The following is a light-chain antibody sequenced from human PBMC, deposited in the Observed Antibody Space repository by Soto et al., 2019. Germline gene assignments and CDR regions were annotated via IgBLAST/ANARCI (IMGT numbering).Light chain of an antibody. CDR3: QVWDSSSDHWV. J-gene: IGLJ3*02. CDR2: YDS. Sequence: SYELTQPPSVSVAPGKTARITCGGNNIGSKSVHWYQQKPGQAPVLVIYYDSDRPSGIPERFSGYNSGNTASLTISRVEAGDGAEYYCQVWDSSSDHWVFGGGTKLTVL. V-gene: IGLV3-21*04. CDR1: NIGSKS.